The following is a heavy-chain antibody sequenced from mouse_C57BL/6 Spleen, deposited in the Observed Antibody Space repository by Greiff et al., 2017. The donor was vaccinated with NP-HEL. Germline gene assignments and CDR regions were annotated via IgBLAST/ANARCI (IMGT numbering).Heavy chain of an antibody. CDR1: GYTFTSYG. J-gene: IGHJ4*01. CDR2: IYIGNGYT. V-gene: IGHV1-58*01. CDR3: ARNYRYYAMDY. D-gene: IGHD2-1*01. Sequence: VQLKQSGAELVSPGSSVKMSCKTSGYTFTSYGINWLKQRPGQGLEWIGYIYIGNGYTEYNEKFKGKATLPSDTSSNTAYMQLSSLTSEDSAIYCCARNYRYYAMDYWGQGTSVTVSS.